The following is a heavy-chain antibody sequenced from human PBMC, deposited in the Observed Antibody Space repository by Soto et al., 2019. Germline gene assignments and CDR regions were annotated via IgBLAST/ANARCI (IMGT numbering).Heavy chain of an antibody. V-gene: IGHV3-15*01. CDR1: VFTFSDAW. CDR2: IKKKTDGGTT. CDR3: RTQWLD. Sequence: DVQLVESGGGLVRPGGSLRLSCAASVFTFSDAWMSWVRQAPGKGLEWVGLIKKKTDGGTTEYAAPVKGRFTISRDDSKNTLSLPMSSLKTEDTAVYYCRTQWLDWGQGTLVTVSS. J-gene: IGHJ4*02. D-gene: IGHD6-19*01.